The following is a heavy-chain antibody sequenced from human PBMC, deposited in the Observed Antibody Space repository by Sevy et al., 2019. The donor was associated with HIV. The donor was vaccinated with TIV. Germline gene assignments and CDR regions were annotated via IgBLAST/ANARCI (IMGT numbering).Heavy chain of an antibody. Sequence: GGSLRLSCAASEFTVSNYAMNWVRQAPGKGLEWVSAISGRGDDTYYADSVKGRFTISRDKSKNTLCLQMNSLRAEDTAVYYCAKDIVVVVGEAFDIWGQGTMVTVSS. V-gene: IGHV3-23*01. CDR2: ISGRGDDT. J-gene: IGHJ3*02. CDR3: AKDIVVVVGEAFDI. CDR1: EFTVSNYA. D-gene: IGHD2-15*01.